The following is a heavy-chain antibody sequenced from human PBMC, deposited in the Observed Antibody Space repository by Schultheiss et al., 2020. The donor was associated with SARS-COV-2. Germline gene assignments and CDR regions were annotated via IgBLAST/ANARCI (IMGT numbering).Heavy chain of an antibody. CDR1: GYTFTGYY. J-gene: IGHJ4*02. D-gene: IGHD5-18*01. CDR2: IIPILGIA. V-gene: IGHV1-69*04. Sequence: SVKVSCKASGYTFTGYYMHWVRQAPGQGLEWMGRIIPILGIANYAQKFQGRVTITADKSTSTAYMELSSLRSEDTAVYYCARAPVDTAMARAFDYWGQGTLVTVSS. CDR3: ARAPVDTAMARAFDY.